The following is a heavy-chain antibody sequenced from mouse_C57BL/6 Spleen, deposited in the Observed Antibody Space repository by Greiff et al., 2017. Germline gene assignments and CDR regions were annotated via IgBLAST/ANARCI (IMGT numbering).Heavy chain of an antibody. V-gene: IGHV5-6*01. J-gene: IGHJ3*01. Sequence: EVKLVESGGDLVKPGGSLKLSCAASGFTFSSYGMSWVRQTPDKRLEWVATISSGGSYTYDPDSVKGRFTISRDNAKNTLYLQMSSLKSEDTAMYYCARQEDYGSSYGGWFAYWGQGTLVTVSA. D-gene: IGHD1-1*01. CDR3: ARQEDYGSSYGGWFAY. CDR1: GFTFSSYG. CDR2: ISSGGSYT.